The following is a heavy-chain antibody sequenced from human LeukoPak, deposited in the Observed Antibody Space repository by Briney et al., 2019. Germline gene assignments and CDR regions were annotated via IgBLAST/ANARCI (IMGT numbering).Heavy chain of an antibody. CDR1: GFTFSSYV. D-gene: IGHD3-9*01. J-gene: IGHJ4*02. V-gene: IGHV3-30*03. CDR3: VFEQKTAYEILTGFVFDY. Sequence: PGRSLRLSCAASGFTFSSYVMHWVRQSPGKGLEWVAVISYEGSNQYYADSVKGRFTISRDNSKNTLYLQMNSLRAEDTAVYFFVFEQKTAYEILTGFVFDYWGQGTLVTVSS. CDR2: ISYEGSNQ.